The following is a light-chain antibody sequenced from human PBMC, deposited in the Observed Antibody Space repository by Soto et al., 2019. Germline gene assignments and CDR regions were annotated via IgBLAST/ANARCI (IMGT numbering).Light chain of an antibody. CDR1: QSVTSN. CDR3: QQYNKWPRT. V-gene: IGKV3-15*01. J-gene: IGKJ2*01. Sequence: EIVLTQSPGTLSLSPGERATLSCRASQSVTSNYLAWYQQKPGQAPRLLIYGASTRATGIPARFSGSGSGTEFTLTISNLQSEDFAVYNCQQYNKWPRTFGQGTKV. CDR2: GAS.